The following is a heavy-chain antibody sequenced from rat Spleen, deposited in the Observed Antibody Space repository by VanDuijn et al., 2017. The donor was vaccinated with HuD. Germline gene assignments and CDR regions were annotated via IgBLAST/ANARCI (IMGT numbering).Heavy chain of an antibody. CDR3: ARWDY. CDR2: INGAGST. V-gene: IGHV3-3*01. Sequence: QLQESGPGLVKPSQSLSLTCSVTVYSITSSYRWNWIRKFPGNKLEWMGYINGAGSTNYNPSLKSRISITRDTSKNQFFLQVNSVTTEDTATYFCARWDYWGQGVMVTVSS. J-gene: IGHJ2*01. CDR1: VYSITSSYR.